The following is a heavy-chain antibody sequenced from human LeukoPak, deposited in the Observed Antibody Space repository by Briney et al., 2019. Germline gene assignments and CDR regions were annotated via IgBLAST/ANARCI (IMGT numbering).Heavy chain of an antibody. D-gene: IGHD3-22*01. J-gene: IGHJ4*02. CDR3: ARGPDYYDSSGQLTLYYFDY. V-gene: IGHV1-2*02. CDR2: INPNSGGT. Sequence: GGSVKVSCKASGYTFTGYYMHWVRQAPGQGLEWMGWINPNSGGTNYAQKFQGRVTMTRDTSISTAYMELSRLRSDDTAVYYCARGPDYYDSSGQLTLYYFDYWGQGTLVTVSS. CDR1: GYTFTGYY.